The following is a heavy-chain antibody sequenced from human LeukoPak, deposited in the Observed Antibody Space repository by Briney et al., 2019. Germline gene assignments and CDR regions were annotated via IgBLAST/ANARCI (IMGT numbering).Heavy chain of an antibody. D-gene: IGHD6-13*01. V-gene: IGHV4-59*01. CDR3: ARDLSIAAAGDYYYYGMGV. CDR1: GGSISSYY. CDR2: IYYSGST. J-gene: IGHJ6*02. Sequence: SETLSLTCTVSGGSISSYYWSWIRQPPGKGLEWIGYIYYSGSTNYNPSLKSRVTISVDTSKNQFSLKLSSVTAADTAVYYCARDLSIAAAGDYYYYGMGVWGQGTTVTVSS.